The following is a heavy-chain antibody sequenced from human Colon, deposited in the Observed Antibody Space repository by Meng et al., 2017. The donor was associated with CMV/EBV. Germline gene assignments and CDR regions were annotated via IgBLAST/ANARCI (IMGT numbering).Heavy chain of an antibody. CDR1: EDSVRHW. J-gene: IGHJ4*02. CDR2: IYPADSET. V-gene: IGHV5-51*01. CDR3: TTGGLADFDF. Sequence: LKISCQGSEDSVRHWIAWVRQTPGKGLEWMGIIYPADSETRYSPSFQGHVTISADKSIKAAYLQWSSLKASDTAIYYCTTGGLADFDFWGQGTLVTVSS. D-gene: IGHD3-16*01.